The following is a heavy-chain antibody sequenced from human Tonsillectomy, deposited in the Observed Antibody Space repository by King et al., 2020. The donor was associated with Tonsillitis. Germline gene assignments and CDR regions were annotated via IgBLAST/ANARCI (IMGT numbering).Heavy chain of an antibody. J-gene: IGHJ5*02. CDR3: ARELNYWFDP. D-gene: IGHD3-10*01. Sequence: QLVQSGAGVKKPGSSVKVSCKASEATFNNYGISWVRQAPGEGLEWMGGINPLYGTATYAQKFQGRVTITADRSTSTAYMELSSLRSEDTAVYYCARELNYWFDPWGQGTVVTVSS. CDR2: INPLYGTA. CDR1: EATFNNYG. V-gene: IGHV1-69*06.